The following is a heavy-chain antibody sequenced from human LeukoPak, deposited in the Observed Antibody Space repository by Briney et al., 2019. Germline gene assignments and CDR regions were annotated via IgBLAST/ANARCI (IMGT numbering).Heavy chain of an antibody. CDR1: GYTLTDYY. V-gene: IGHV1-2*02. D-gene: IGHD5-12*01. J-gene: IGHJ4*02. Sequence: ASVKVSCKASGYTLTDYYIHWVRQAPGQGLEWMGWINPNSGVTNYAQKFQGRVTLTRATPISTAYMELSSLRSEDTAVYYCATDISGPFDYWGQGTLVTVSS. CDR2: INPNSGVT. CDR3: ATDISGPFDY.